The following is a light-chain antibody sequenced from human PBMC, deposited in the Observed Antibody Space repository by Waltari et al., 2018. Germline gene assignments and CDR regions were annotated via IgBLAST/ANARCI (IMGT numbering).Light chain of an antibody. V-gene: IGKV1-39*01. J-gene: IGKJ2*01. CDR2: AAS. Sequence: DIQMTQSPSSLSASVGDRVTITCRASQSISSYLNWYQPKPGKAPKHLIYAASSLQSGVPSRFSGSGSGTDFTLTISSLQPEDFATYYCQQSYSTPYTFGQGTKLEIK. CDR3: QQSYSTPYT. CDR1: QSISSY.